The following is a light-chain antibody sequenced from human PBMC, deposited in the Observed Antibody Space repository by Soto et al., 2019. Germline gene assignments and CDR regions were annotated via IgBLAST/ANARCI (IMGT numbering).Light chain of an antibody. J-gene: IGLJ1*01. Sequence: QSVLTQPASVSGSPGQSITISCTGTSSDVGGYDYVSWYQHHPGKAPKLMIYDVSNRPSGVSSRFSGSKSDNTASLTVSGLQAADEADYFCKSYAGSNTYVFGSGTKVTVL. CDR1: SSDVGGYDY. V-gene: IGLV2-14*01. CDR2: DVS. CDR3: KSYAGSNTYV.